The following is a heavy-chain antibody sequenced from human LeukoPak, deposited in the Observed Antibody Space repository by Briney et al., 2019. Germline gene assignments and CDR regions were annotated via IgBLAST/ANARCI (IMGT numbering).Heavy chain of an antibody. J-gene: IGHJ4*02. D-gene: IGHD7-27*01. CDR3: VRTPPNWGFDY. CDR1: GYTFTTHD. V-gene: IGHV1-8*01. CDR2: MSPNSGDT. Sequence: ASVNVSCKASGYTFTTHDINWVRQATGQGLEWLGWMSPNSGDTGYAQKFRGRVTMTSDSSISTAYMELSSLRSEDTAIYYCVRTPPNWGFDYWGQGTLVTVSS.